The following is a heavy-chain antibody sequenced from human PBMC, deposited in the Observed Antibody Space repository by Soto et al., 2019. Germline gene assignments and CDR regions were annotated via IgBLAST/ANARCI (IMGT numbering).Heavy chain of an antibody. D-gene: IGHD3-10*01. V-gene: IGHV4-31*03. Sequence: TLSLTCTVSGGSISSGGYYWSWIRQHPGKGLEWIGYICYSGSTYYNPSLKSRVTISVDTSKNQFYLKLSSVTAADTVVYYCAYGSGSTIDSRSYYYYYFDYWGQGTMVT. J-gene: IGHJ4*02. CDR2: ICYSGST. CDR1: GGSISSGGYY. CDR3: AYGSGSTIDSRSYYYYYFDY.